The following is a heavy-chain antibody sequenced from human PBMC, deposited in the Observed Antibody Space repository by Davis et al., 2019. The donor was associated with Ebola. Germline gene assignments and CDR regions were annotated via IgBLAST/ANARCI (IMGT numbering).Heavy chain of an antibody. Sequence: GSLRLSCAASGFTFSSYSMNWVRQPPGKGLEWIGEINHSGSTNYNPSLKSRVTITVDTSKDQFSLNVTSVTAADTAIYYCARTPQYTSYGSYFDYWGQGALVTVSS. CDR2: INHSGST. J-gene: IGHJ4*02. V-gene: IGHV4-34*01. CDR1: GFTFSSYS. D-gene: IGHD5-12*01. CDR3: ARTPQYTSYGSYFDY.